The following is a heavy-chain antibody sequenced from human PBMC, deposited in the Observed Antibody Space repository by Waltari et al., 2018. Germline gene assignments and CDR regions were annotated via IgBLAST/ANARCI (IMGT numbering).Heavy chain of an antibody. CDR2: IKSGGDT. CDR1: GFIVSNYY. V-gene: IGHV3-53*01. J-gene: IGHJ2*01. CDR3: ARDVAGYYYFDL. Sequence: EVQLVESGGGLIQPGGSLRLSCAASGFIVSNYYMSWVRQAPGKGLEWVSVIKSGGDTHYADSVKGRSTISRDNSKNTIYLQLNTLRAEDTALYYCARDVAGYYYFDLWGRGTLVTV.